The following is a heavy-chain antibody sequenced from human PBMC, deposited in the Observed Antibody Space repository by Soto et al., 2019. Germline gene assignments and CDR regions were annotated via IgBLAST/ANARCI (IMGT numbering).Heavy chain of an antibody. Sequence: QITLKESGPPLVKPTQTLTLTCTFSGFSLSTSGVGVGWIRQPPGKALEWLALIYWDDDKRYSPSLKSRLTITKDTSENQVLLTMTNMDPVDTATYYCAHKQNWLYNFDYWGQGTLVTVSS. CDR3: AHKQNWLYNFDY. D-gene: IGHD3-16*02. V-gene: IGHV2-5*02. J-gene: IGHJ4*02. CDR2: IYWDDDK. CDR1: GFSLSTSGVG.